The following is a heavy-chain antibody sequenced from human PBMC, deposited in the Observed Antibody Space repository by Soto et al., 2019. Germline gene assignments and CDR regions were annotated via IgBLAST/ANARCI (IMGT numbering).Heavy chain of an antibody. J-gene: IGHJ3*02. CDR2: IYYSGST. CDR3: ASPVDGDYGAFDI. D-gene: IGHD4-17*01. Sequence: PSETLSLTCTVSGGSISSGDYYWSWIRQPPGKGLEWIGYIYYSGSTYYNPSLKSRVTISVDTSKNQFSLKLSSVTAADTAVYYCASPVDGDYGAFDIWGQGTMVTV. V-gene: IGHV4-30-4*01. CDR1: GGSISSGDYY.